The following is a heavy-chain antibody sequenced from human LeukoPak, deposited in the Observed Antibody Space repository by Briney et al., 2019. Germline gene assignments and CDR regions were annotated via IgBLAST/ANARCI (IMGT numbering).Heavy chain of an antibody. Sequence: GGSLRLSCAASGFTFSSYWMHWVRQAPGKGLVWVSHINSDGSTTNYADSVKGRFTISRDNAKDTLFLQMNSLRVEDTAVYYCARDVSGRDDFWGQGTLVTVSS. J-gene: IGHJ4*02. CDR1: GFTFSSYW. D-gene: IGHD6-25*01. CDR2: INSDGSTT. V-gene: IGHV3-74*01. CDR3: ARDVSGRDDF.